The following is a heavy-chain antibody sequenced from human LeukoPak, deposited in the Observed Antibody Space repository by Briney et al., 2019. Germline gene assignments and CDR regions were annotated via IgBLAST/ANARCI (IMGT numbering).Heavy chain of an antibody. D-gene: IGHD6-13*01. Sequence: ASVKVSCKVSGYTFTDYYMHWVQQAPGKGLEWMGLVDPEDGETIYAEKFQGRVTITADTSTDTAYMELSSLGSEDTAVYYRATVSIAAAGTDFDYWGQGTLVTVSS. CDR3: ATVSIAAAGTDFDY. CDR1: GYTFTDYY. CDR2: VDPEDGET. J-gene: IGHJ4*02. V-gene: IGHV1-69-2*01.